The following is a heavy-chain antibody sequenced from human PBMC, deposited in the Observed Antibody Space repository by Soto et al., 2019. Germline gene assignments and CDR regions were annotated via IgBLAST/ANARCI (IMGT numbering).Heavy chain of an antibody. CDR2: ISYDGSNK. CDR1: GFTFNNYG. CDR3: ATERRLYGDILDY. V-gene: IGHV3-30*03. J-gene: IGHJ4*02. Sequence: QVQLVESGGGVVQPGRSLRLSCAASGFTFNNYGMHWVRQAPGKGLEWVAVISYDGSNKYYADSMKGRFTISRDNSKNTLYLQMNSLRAEDTAVYYCATERRLYGDILDYWGQGTLVTVSS. D-gene: IGHD4-17*01.